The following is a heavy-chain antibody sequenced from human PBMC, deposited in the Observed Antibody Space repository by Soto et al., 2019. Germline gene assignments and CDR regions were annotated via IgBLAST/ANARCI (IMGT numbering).Heavy chain of an antibody. Sequence: SETLSLTCSVSGDSISTVDYFWAWVRQPPGQALEYIGYIYKSATTYYNPSFESRVAISLDTSKSQFSLNVTSLTAADTAVYFCARGPYCLNGRCFPNWFDSWGQGTLVTVSS. CDR2: IYKSATT. J-gene: IGHJ5*01. CDR3: ARGPYCLNGRCFPNWFDS. V-gene: IGHV4-30-4*01. D-gene: IGHD2-21*01. CDR1: GDSISTVDYF.